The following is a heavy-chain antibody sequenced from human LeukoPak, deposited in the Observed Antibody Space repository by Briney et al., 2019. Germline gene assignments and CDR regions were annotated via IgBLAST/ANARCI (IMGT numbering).Heavy chain of an antibody. J-gene: IGHJ6*02. CDR1: GFTFSSYS. Sequence: PGGSLRLSCAASGFTFSSYSMNWVRQAPGKGLEWVSSISSSSGYIYYADSVKGRFTISRDNAKNSLYLQMNSLRAEDTAVYYCAREDWVPLNDMDVWGQGTTVTVSS. CDR3: AREDWVPLNDMDV. V-gene: IGHV3-21*01. CDR2: ISSSSGYI. D-gene: IGHD3-9*01.